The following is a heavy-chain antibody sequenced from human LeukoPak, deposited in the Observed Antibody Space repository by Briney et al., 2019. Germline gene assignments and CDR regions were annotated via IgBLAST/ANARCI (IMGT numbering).Heavy chain of an antibody. CDR2: IQAGGDEK. J-gene: IGHJ4*02. V-gene: IGHV3-30*02. CDR1: GFTFSTYG. CDR3: ARDTPGYGGDDFDY. Sequence: GGSLRLSCAASGFTFSTYGMHWVRQAPGKGLGWMTSIQAGGDEKYYAESVKGRFTVSRDNSKNTLYLQMNSLRAEDTAVYYCARDTPGYGGDDFDYWGQGALVTVSS. D-gene: IGHD4-23*01.